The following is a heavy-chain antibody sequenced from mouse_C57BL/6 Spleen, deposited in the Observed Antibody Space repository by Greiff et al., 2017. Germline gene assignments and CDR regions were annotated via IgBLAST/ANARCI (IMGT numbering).Heavy chain of an antibody. D-gene: IGHD2-5*01. CDR2: IYPGSGRT. J-gene: IGHJ1*03. CDR3: ASEDYSNLTWGYFGV. CDR1: GYSFPSYW. Sequence: VQLQQPGAELVKPGASVKMSCKASGYSFPSYWITWVKTRHGKGLEWIGVIYPGSGRTNYNEKFKSKATLTVEPSSRTAYMQLSSLTSEASAVYFCASEDYSNLTWGYFGVWGTGTTVTVSS. V-gene: IGHV1-55*01.